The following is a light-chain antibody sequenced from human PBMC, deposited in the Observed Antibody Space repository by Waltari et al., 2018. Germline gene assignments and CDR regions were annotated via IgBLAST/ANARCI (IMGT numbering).Light chain of an antibody. CDR2: WAS. CDR3: QQYYSKPLT. Sequence: DIVMTQSPDSLAVSLGERATINRKSSQSVLYSSNNKNYLAWYQQKPGQPPKLLIYWASTRESGVPDRFSGSGSETDFTLTISSLQAEDVAVHYCQQYYSKPLTFGGGTKVEIK. V-gene: IGKV4-1*01. J-gene: IGKJ4*01. CDR1: QSVLYSSNNKNY.